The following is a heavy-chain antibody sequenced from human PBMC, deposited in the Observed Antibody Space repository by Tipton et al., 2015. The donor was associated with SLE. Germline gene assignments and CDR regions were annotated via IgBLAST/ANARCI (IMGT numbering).Heavy chain of an antibody. D-gene: IGHD5-12*01. CDR3: ARDESGFKDFFDY. J-gene: IGHJ4*02. Sequence: QVQLVQSGSEFKKPGASVKVSCKASGYTLTNYGFNWVRQAPGQGLEWMGWIGADNGNTNYALKFQGRVTMTRDKTTSTAYMELRSLRSDDTAIYYCARDESGFKDFFDYWGQGTLVTVSS. V-gene: IGHV1-18*01. CDR2: IGADNGNT. CDR1: GYTLTNYG.